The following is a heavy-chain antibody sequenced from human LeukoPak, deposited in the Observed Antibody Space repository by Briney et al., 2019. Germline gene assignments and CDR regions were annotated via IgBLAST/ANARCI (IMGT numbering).Heavy chain of an antibody. V-gene: IGHV3-48*03. CDR1: GFTFRNYE. CDR3: AREGSGGGFFD. J-gene: IGHJ4*02. D-gene: IGHD2-8*02. CDR2: INGGGSTM. Sequence: GGSLRLSCAASGFTFRNYEMNWVRQAPGKGLEWVSYINGGGSTMDYADSVKGRFTISRDNAKNSVYLQMNSLRFQDTANHYGAREGSGGGFFDRGQGTMVTVPS.